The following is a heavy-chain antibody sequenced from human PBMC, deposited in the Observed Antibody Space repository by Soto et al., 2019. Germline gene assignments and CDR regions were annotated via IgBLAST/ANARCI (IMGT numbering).Heavy chain of an antibody. CDR3: ARVYIVATILDY. V-gene: IGHV4-59*08. D-gene: IGHD5-12*01. CDR2: IYYSWST. J-gene: IGHJ4*02. Sequence: ASETLSLTCTASGGSISRYYWSWFRQPPGKGLEWIGCIYYSWSTYYNPSLKSRVTISVDTSKNQFSLKLSSVPAADTAVYCCARVYIVATILDYWGQGTLVIVSS. CDR1: GGSISRYY.